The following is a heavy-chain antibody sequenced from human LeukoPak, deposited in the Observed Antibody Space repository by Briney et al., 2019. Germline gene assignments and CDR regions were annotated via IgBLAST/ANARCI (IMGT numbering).Heavy chain of an antibody. CDR3: AKAPVGGGQWLVDYFHY. CDR1: GFTFSSYA. V-gene: IGHV3-9*01. Sequence: GGSLRLSCAASGFTFSSYAMSWVRQAPGKGLEWVSGISWNSGNIGYADSVKGRFTISRDNAKNSLYLQMNSLRAEDTALYYCAKAPVGGGQWLVDYFHYWGQGTLVTVSS. D-gene: IGHD6-19*01. J-gene: IGHJ4*02. CDR2: ISWNSGNI.